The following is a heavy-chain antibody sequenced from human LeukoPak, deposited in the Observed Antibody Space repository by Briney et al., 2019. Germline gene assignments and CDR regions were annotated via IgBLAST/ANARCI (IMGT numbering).Heavy chain of an antibody. D-gene: IGHD6-19*01. CDR2: ISSSGSTI. CDR1: GFTFSSYG. CDR3: ARDGRIAVGLYYYYGMDV. V-gene: IGHV3-48*04. J-gene: IGHJ6*02. Sequence: GGSLRLSCAASGFTFSSYGMHWVRQAPGKGLEWVSYISSSGSTIYYADSVKGRFTISRDNAKNSLYLQMNSLRAEDTAVYYCARDGRIAVGLYYYYGMDVWGQGTTVTVSS.